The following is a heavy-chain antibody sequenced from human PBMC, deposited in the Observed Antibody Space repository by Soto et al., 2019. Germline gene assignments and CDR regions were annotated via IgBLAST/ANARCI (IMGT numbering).Heavy chain of an antibody. V-gene: IGHV3-30*18. D-gene: IGHD3-22*01. CDR1: GFTFSSYG. J-gene: IGHJ4*02. Sequence: GGSLRLSCAASGFTFSSYGMHWVRQAPGKGLEWVAVISYDGSNKYYADSVKGRFTISRDNSKNTLYLQMNSLRAEDTAVYYCAKNARQKPYYYDSSVLEVLPDYWGQGTLVTVSS. CDR3: AKNARQKPYYYDSSVLEVLPDY. CDR2: ISYDGSNK.